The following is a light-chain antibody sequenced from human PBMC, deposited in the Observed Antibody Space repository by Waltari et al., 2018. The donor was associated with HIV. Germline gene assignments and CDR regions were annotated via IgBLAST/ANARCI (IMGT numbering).Light chain of an antibody. Sequence: QSALTQQPPSVSAAPGQNVTMSYSGGNSNFGNNFVCWYQHRPGMAPRLLIYDINKRPLGIPQRFAASKSGTSATLGITGLQTADEGEYYCGTWDVRLSAGVFGSGTKVF. CDR1: NSNFGNNF. CDR3: GTWDVRLSAGVFGSGTKV. J-gene: IGLJ1*01. V-gene: IGLV1-51*01. CDR2: DIN.